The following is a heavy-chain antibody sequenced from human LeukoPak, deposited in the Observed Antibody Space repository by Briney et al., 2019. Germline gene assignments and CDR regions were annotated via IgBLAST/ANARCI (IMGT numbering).Heavy chain of an antibody. CDR2: INAGNGNT. J-gene: IGHJ6*02. D-gene: IGHD6-6*01. Sequence: ASVKVSCKASGYTFISYTLHWVRQAPGQRLEWMGWINAGNGNTKYSQKFQGRVTMTRDTSTSTVYMELSSLRSEDTAVYYCALAARYYYYGMDVWGQGTTVTVSS. V-gene: IGHV1-3*01. CDR3: ALAARYYYYGMDV. CDR1: GYTFISYT.